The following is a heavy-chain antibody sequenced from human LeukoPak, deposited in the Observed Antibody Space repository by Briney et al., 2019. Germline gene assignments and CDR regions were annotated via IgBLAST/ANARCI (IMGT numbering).Heavy chain of an antibody. CDR2: ISPSGGST. CDR1: GYTFTSYY. J-gene: IGHJ4*02. D-gene: IGHD6-19*01. Sequence: ASVKVSCTASGYTFTSYYMHWVRQAPGQGLEWMGIISPSGGSTSYAQKFQGRVTMTRDTSTSTVYMELSSLRSEDTAVYYCAREGEAVAATFDYWGQGTLSPSPQ. V-gene: IGHV1-46*01. CDR3: AREGEAVAATFDY.